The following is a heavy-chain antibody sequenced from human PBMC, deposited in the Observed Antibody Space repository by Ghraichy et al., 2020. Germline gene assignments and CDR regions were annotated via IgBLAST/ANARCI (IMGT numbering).Heavy chain of an antibody. CDR1: GDSISTFY. D-gene: IGHD4-11*01. CDR2: IYYTGDT. Sequence: SETLSLTCTVSGDSISTFYWAWIRQPPGKGLEWLGCIYYTGDTNYNPSLKSRVTMSVDTSKNQFSLRLNSVTAADTAVYFCARGDTTSVTFDHWGQGTLVSGSS. CDR3: ARGDTTSVTFDH. J-gene: IGHJ4*02. V-gene: IGHV4-59*01.